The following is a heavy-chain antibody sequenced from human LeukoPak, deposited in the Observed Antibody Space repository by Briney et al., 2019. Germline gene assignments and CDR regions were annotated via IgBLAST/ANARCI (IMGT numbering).Heavy chain of an antibody. CDR1: GFTVSSNY. CDR3: ASSQWLVTGFDY. CDR2: IYSGGST. D-gene: IGHD6-19*01. V-gene: IGHV3-53*01. J-gene: IGHJ4*02. Sequence: GGSLRLSCAASGFTVSSNYMSWVRQAPGKGLEWVSVIYSGGSTYYADSVKGRFTISRDNSKNTLYLQMNSLRAEDTAVYYCASSQWLVTGFDYWGQGTLVTVSS.